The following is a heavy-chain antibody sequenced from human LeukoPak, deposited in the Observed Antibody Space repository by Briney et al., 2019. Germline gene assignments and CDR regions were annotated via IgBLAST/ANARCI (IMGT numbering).Heavy chain of an antibody. D-gene: IGHD6-19*01. CDR2: INPNSGGT. CDR3: ARGSGGWYKFDY. V-gene: IGHV1-2*06. CDR1: GYTFSGYY. J-gene: IGHJ4*02. Sequence: GASVKGSCKASGYTFSGYYMYWVRQAPGQGLEWMGRINPNSGGTNYAQKFQGRVTMTRDTSTSTAYMELSRLTSDDTAVYYCARGSGGWYKFDYWGRGTLVTVSS.